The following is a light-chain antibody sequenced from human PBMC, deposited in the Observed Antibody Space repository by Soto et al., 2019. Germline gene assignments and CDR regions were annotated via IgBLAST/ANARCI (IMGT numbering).Light chain of an antibody. CDR3: SSYTSSSTPHVV. CDR1: SSDVGGYNY. V-gene: IGLV2-14*01. CDR2: DVS. J-gene: IGLJ2*01. Sequence: QSSLTQPASVSGSPGQSITISCTGTSSDVGGYNYVSWYQQHPGKAPKLMIYDVSNRPSGVSNRFSGSKSGNTASLTISGLQAEDEADYYCSSYTSSSTPHVVFGGGTKLTVL.